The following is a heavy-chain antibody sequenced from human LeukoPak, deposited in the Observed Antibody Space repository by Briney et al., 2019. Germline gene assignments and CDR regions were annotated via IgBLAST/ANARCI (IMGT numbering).Heavy chain of an antibody. J-gene: IGHJ4*02. CDR2: IYSGGNT. D-gene: IGHD1-26*01. Sequence: GGSLRLSCAASGFTFSSYAMSWVRQAPGKGLDWVSVIYSGGNTYYADSVKGRFTISRDNSKNTLYLQMNSLRAEDTAVYYCARDRVGATTNFDYWGQGTLVTVSS. CDR3: ARDRVGATTNFDY. V-gene: IGHV3-53*01. CDR1: GFTFSSYA.